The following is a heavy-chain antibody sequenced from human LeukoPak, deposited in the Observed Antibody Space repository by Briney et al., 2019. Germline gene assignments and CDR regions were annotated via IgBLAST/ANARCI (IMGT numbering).Heavy chain of an antibody. V-gene: IGHV3-23*01. J-gene: IGHJ4*02. CDR2: ISASGGST. CDR3: AQNYGGTLY. D-gene: IGHD4-23*01. Sequence: PGGSLRLSCAASGFTFSSYWMSWVRQAPGKGLEWVSAISASGGSTDYADSVKGRFTISRDNSKNTLYLQMNSLRAEDTAVYYCAQNYGGTLYWGQGTLVTVSS. CDR1: GFTFSSYW.